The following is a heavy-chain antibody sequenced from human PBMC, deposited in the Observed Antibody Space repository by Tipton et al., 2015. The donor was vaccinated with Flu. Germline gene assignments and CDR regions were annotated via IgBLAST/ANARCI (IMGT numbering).Heavy chain of an antibody. D-gene: IGHD2-2*02. J-gene: IGHJ5*02. CDR3: ARLYCSSTTCYTLALFWFDP. Sequence: TLSLTCTVSGGSISSYYWSWIRQPPGKGLEWIGYIYYSGSTNYNPSLKSRVTISVDTSKNQFSLKLSSVTAADTAVYYCARLYCSSTTCYTLALFWFDPWGQGTLVTVSS. CDR2: IYYSGST. CDR1: GGSISSYY. V-gene: IGHV4-59*08.